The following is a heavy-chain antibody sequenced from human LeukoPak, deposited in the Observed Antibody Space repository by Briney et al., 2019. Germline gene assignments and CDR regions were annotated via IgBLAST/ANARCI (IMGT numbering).Heavy chain of an antibody. V-gene: IGHV5-51*01. Sequence: GESLKISCKGSGYSFTSYWIGWVRQMPGKGLERMGIIYPGDSVTRYSPSFQGQVTISADKSISTAYLQWSSLKASDTAMYYCARVIAAAMGAFDIWGQGTMVTVSS. CDR3: ARVIAAAMGAFDI. CDR2: IYPGDSVT. CDR1: GYSFTSYW. D-gene: IGHD6-13*01. J-gene: IGHJ3*02.